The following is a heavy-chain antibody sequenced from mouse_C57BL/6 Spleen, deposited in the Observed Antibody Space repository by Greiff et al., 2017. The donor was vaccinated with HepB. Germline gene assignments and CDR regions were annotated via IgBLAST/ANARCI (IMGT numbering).Heavy chain of an antibody. V-gene: IGHV1-82*01. D-gene: IGHD1-1*01. J-gene: IGHJ2*01. CDR2: IYPGDGDT. CDR3: ARVTVVAHDFDY. CDR1: GYAFSSSW. Sequence: QVHVKQSGPELVKPGASVKISCKASGYAFSSSWMNWVKQRPGKGLEWIGRIYPGDGDTNYNGKFKGKATLTADKSSSTAYMQLSSLTSEDSAAYFCARVTVVAHDFDYWGQGTTLTVSS.